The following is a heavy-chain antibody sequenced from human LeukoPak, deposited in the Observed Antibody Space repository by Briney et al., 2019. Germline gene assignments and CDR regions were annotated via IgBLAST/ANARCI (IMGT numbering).Heavy chain of an antibody. CDR1: GFTSSSYW. Sequence: GGSLRLSCAASGFTSSSYWMHWVRQVPGKGLVWVSRISGDGTARNYADSVKGRFTISRDDAKNTVDLQTNSLRGEDTAVYYCVRGRGSYGWFDPWGQGTLVTVSS. CDR3: VRGRGSYGWFDP. J-gene: IGHJ5*02. V-gene: IGHV3-74*01. D-gene: IGHD3-10*01. CDR2: ISGDGTAR.